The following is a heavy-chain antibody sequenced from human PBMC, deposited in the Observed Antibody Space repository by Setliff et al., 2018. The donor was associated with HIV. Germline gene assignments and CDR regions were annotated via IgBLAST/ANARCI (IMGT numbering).Heavy chain of an antibody. CDR3: VRVGPWYYARSGYLASWDY. CDR1: GFTFNHYA. V-gene: IGHV1-69*10. CDR2: TNPQSDIA. D-gene: IGHD3-22*01. J-gene: IGHJ4*02. Sequence: GASVKVSCKASGFTFNHYALSRVRQAPGQRPEWMGGTNPQSDIANYAQRFQGRVTITADHSTTTTYMELTSLRADDTAVYYCVRVGPWYYARSGYLASWDYWGQGTLVTV.